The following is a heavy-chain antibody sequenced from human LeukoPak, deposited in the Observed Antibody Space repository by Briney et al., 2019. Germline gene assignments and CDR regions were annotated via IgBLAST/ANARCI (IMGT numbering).Heavy chain of an antibody. D-gene: IGHD2-15*01. J-gene: IGHJ6*02. CDR3: ARDQVGYCSGGSCYSYYYYGMDV. CDR2: IKEDGSEK. CDR1: GFTFSGYW. V-gene: IGHV3-7*01. Sequence: GGSLRLSCTASGFTFSGYWMSWVRQAPGKGLEWVANIKEDGSEKYYVDSVKGRFTISRDNAKNSLYPQMNSLRAEDTAVYYCARDQVGYCSGGSCYSYYYYGMDVWGQGTTVTVSS.